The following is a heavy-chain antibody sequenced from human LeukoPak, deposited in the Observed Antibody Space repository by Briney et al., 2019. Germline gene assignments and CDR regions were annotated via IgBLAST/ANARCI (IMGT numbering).Heavy chain of an antibody. D-gene: IGHD2-15*01. CDR2: IYYSGST. V-gene: IGHV4-39*07. CDR3: ARWHCSGGSCLFDY. J-gene: IGHJ4*02. Sequence: SETLSLTCTVSGGSINSGTYYCAWIRRPPGKGLEWIGSIYYSGSTYYNPSLKSRVTISVDTSKNQFSLKLSSVTAADTAVYYCARWHCSGGSCLFDYWGQGTLVTVSS. CDR1: GGSINSGTYY.